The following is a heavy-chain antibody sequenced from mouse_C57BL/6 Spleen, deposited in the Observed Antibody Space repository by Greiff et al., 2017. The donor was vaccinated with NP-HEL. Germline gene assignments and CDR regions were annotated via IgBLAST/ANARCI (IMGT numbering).Heavy chain of an antibody. D-gene: IGHD1-1*01. CDR2: INPYNGDT. V-gene: IGHV1-20*01. CDR3: ARTTTVVLDY. CDR1: GYSFTGYF. Sequence: EVQLQESGPELVKPGDSVKISCKASGYSFTGYFMNWVMQSHGKSLERIGRINPYNGDTFYNQKFKGKATLTVDKSSSTAHMELRSLTSEDSAVYYCARTTTVVLDYWGQGTTLTVSS. J-gene: IGHJ2*01.